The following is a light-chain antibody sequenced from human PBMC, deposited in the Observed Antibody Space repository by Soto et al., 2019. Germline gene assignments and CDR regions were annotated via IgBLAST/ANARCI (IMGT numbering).Light chain of an antibody. Sequence: QSALTQPASVSGSPGQSITIPCTGTSSDIGGYDHVSWYQQHPGTAPKLMVYDVSNRPSGVSDRFSGSKSANTASLTISGLQSEDEADYDCNSYTTSSSLDVFGTGTKLTVL. V-gene: IGLV2-14*01. CDR1: SSDIGGYDH. CDR2: DVS. J-gene: IGLJ1*01. CDR3: NSYTTSSSLDV.